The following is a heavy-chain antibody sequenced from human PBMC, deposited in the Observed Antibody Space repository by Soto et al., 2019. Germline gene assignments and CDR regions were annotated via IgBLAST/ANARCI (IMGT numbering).Heavy chain of an antibody. J-gene: IGHJ6*03. CDR3: ARRSHEVVVAATEYYYYYYMDF. V-gene: IGHV1-46*03. CDR2: INPSGGST. D-gene: IGHD2-15*01. Sequence: QVQLVQSGAEVKKPGASVKVSCKASGYTFSSYYMHWVRQAPGQGLEWMGIINPSGGSTSYAQKFQGRVTMTRDTSTSTVYMELSSLISEDTAVYYCARRSHEVVVAATEYYYYYYMDFWGKGTTVTVSS. CDR1: GYTFSSYY.